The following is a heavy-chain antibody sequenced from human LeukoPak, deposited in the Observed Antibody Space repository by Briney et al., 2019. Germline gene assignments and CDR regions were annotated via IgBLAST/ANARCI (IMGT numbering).Heavy chain of an antibody. CDR1: GYTFTGYY. J-gene: IGHJ5*02. CDR2: INPNSGGT. CDR3: ARKGIAAAGNWFDP. Sequence: ASVKVSCKASGYTFTGYYMHWVRQAPGQGLEWMGWINPNSGGTNYAQKFQGRVTMTRDMPISTAYMELSRLRSDDTAVYYCARKGIAAAGNWFDPWGQGTLVTVSS. V-gene: IGHV1-2*02. D-gene: IGHD6-13*01.